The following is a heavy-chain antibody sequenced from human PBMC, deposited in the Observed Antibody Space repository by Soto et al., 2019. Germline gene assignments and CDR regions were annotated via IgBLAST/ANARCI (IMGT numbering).Heavy chain of an antibody. CDR2: IYYSGST. V-gene: IGHV4-31*03. J-gene: IGHJ4*02. D-gene: IGHD5-18*01. Sequence: KASETLSLTCTVSGGSISSGGYYWSWIRQHPGKGLEWIGYIYYSGSTYYNPSLKSRVTISVDTSKNQFSLKLGSVTAADTAVYYCAREDTAMVYFDYWGQGTLVTVSS. CDR1: GGSISSGGYY. CDR3: AREDTAMVYFDY.